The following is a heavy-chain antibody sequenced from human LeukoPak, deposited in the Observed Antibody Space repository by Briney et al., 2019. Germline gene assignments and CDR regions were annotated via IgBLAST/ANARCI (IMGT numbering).Heavy chain of an antibody. CDR2: IYSGATT. CDR1: GFTVTNYY. Sequence: GGSLRLSCAASGFTVTNYYMNWVRQAPGKGLEWVSIIYSGATTYYADSVKGRFTISRDTFKNTVSLQMNSLRAEDTAVYFCARVGDHFHWNLDLWGRGTLVTVSS. J-gene: IGHJ2*01. CDR3: ARVGDHFHWNLDL. D-gene: IGHD3-3*02. V-gene: IGHV3-53*01.